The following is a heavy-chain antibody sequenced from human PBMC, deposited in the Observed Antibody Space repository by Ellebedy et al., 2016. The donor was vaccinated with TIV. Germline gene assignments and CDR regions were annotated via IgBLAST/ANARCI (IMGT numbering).Heavy chain of an antibody. Sequence: MPSETLSLTCSVSGGSINNYYWTWIRQPPGQGLAWIGDIHHSGNSHIHPSLKSRVTLSLDTSKNQFSLDLSSVTAADTATYYCARDLGRYGMDVWGQGTTVTVSS. J-gene: IGHJ6*02. CDR3: ARDLGRYGMDV. CDR1: GGSINNYY. V-gene: IGHV4-59*01. CDR2: IHHSGNS.